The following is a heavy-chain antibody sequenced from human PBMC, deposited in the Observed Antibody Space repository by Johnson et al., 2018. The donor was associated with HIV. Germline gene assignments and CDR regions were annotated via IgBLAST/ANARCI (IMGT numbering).Heavy chain of an antibody. CDR1: GFTFSDYY. V-gene: IGHV3-20*04. D-gene: IGHD3-10*01. J-gene: IGHJ3*02. Sequence: VQLVESGGGLVKPGGSLRVSCAASGFTFSDYYINWVRQAPGKGLEWVSGINWNGGSTGYADSVKGRFTISRDNSKNTLYLQMSSLRAEDTAIYYCARDSGKWSGVRFAFDIWGQGTMVTVSS. CDR3: ARDSGKWSGVRFAFDI. CDR2: INWNGGST.